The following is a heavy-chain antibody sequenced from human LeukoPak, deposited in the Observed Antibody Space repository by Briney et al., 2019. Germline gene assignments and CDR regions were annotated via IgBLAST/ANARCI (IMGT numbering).Heavy chain of an antibody. CDR3: AIEVSGYSGYDYFDY. J-gene: IGHJ4*02. Sequence: GGSLRLSCAACGFTFSSYWMSWVRQAPGKGLEWVANIKQDGSEKYYVDSVKGRFTISRDNAKNSLYLQMNSLRAEDTAVYYCAIEVSGYSGYDYFDYWGQGTLVTVSS. CDR1: GFTFSSYW. D-gene: IGHD5-12*01. CDR2: IKQDGSEK. V-gene: IGHV3-7*03.